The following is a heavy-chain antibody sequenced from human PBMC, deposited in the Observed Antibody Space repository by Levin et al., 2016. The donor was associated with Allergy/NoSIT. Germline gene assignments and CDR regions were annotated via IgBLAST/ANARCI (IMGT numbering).Heavy chain of an antibody. CDR3: ARLMAQLYYGSGNIDY. CDR2: IYYSGST. J-gene: IGHJ4*02. Sequence: WIRQPPGKGLEWIGSIYYSGSTYYNPSLKSRVTISVDTSKNQFSLKLSSVTAADTAVYYCARLMAQLYYGSGNIDYWGQGTLVTVSS. V-gene: IGHV4-39*01. D-gene: IGHD3-10*01.